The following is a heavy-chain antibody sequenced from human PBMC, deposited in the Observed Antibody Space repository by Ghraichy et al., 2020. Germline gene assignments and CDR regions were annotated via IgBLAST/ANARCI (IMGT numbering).Heavy chain of an antibody. CDR2: ISSSSSYI. CDR1: GFTFSSYS. J-gene: IGHJ6*02. V-gene: IGHV3-21*01. D-gene: IGHD5-18*01. CDR3: ARDLGQLWLQSYYGMDV. Sequence: GGSLRLSCAASGFTFSSYSMNWVRQAPGKGLEWVSSISSSSSYIYYADSVKGRFTISRDNAKNSLYLQMNSLRAEDTAVYYCARDLGQLWLQSYYGMDVWGQGTTVTVSS.